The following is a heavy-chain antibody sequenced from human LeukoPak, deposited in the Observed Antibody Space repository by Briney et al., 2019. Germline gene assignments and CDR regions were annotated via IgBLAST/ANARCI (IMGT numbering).Heavy chain of an antibody. D-gene: IGHD3-9*01. J-gene: IGHJ4*02. CDR3: ASTRGYDILTGYYTGYYFDC. CDR1: GGSFSGYY. CDR2: INHSGST. Sequence: SETLSLTCAVYGGSFSGYYWSWIRQPPGKGLEWIGEINHSGSTNYNPSLKSRVTISVDTSKNQFSLKLSSVTAADTAVYYCASTRGYDILTGYYTGYYFDCWGQGTLDTVSS. V-gene: IGHV4-34*01.